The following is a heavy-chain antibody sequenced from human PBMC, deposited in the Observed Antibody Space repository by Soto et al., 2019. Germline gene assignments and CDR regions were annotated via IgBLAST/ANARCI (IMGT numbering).Heavy chain of an antibody. CDR2: IIPIFGTA. CDR3: ARNARAAAEDYYYGMDV. V-gene: IGHV1-69*01. Sequence: QVQLVQSGAEVKKPGSSVKVSCKASGGTFSSYAISWVRQAPGQGLEWMGGIIPIFGTANYAQKFQGRVTITADESTSTAYMELSSLRSEDTAVYYCARNARAAAEDYYYGMDVWGQGTTFTVSS. J-gene: IGHJ6*02. D-gene: IGHD6-13*01. CDR1: GGTFSSYA.